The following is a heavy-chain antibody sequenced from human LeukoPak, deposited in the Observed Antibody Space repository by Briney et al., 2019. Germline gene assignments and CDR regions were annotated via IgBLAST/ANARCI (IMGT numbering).Heavy chain of an antibody. J-gene: IGHJ3*02. CDR3: ATDKSYYYDSSGYAPGAFDI. CDR1: GGTFSSYA. D-gene: IGHD3-22*01. Sequence: SVKVSCKASGGTFSSYAISWVRQAPGQGLEWMGGIIPIFGTANYAQKFQGRVTITADESTSTAYMELSSLRSEDTAVYYCATDKSYYYDSSGYAPGAFDIWGQGTMVTVSS. CDR2: IIPIFGTA. V-gene: IGHV1-69*13.